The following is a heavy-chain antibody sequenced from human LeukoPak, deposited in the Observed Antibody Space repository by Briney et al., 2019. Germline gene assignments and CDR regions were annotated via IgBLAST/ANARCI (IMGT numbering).Heavy chain of an antibody. V-gene: IGHV3-21*01. CDR1: GFTFSSYS. Sequence: GGSLRLSSAASGFTFSSYSMNWVRQAPGKGLEWVSSISSTGAYMYYADSVKGPFTISTDNAKNSLFLQMNSLRAEDTAVYYCAREYGSDGYSGYWGQGTLVTVSS. J-gene: IGHJ4*02. D-gene: IGHD6-19*01. CDR3: AREYGSDGYSGY. CDR2: ISSTGAYM.